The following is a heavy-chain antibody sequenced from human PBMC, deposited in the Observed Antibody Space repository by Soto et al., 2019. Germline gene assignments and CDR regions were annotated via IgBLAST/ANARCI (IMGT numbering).Heavy chain of an antibody. CDR2: ISWNSGSI. Sequence: EVQLVESGGGLVQPGRSLRLSCAASGFTFDDYAMHWVRQAPGKGLEWVSGISWNSGSIGYADSVKGRFTISRDNAKNSLYLQMNSLRAEDTALYYCAKDAYYYYYGMDVWGQGITVTVSS. CDR1: GFTFDDYA. CDR3: AKDAYYYYYGMDV. J-gene: IGHJ6*02. V-gene: IGHV3-9*01.